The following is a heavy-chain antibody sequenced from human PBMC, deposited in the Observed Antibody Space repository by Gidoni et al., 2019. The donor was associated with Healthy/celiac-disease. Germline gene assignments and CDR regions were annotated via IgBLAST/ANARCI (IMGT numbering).Heavy chain of an antibody. CDR2: IWYDGSNK. CDR3: ARDIVVVPAAYYYYYGMDV. D-gene: IGHD2-2*01. Sequence: QFQLVESGGRLVKPGMSLRPSCAVSGFTSSTYAKHWVRQAPGKGLEWVAVIWYDGSNKYYADSVKGRFTISRDNSKNTLYLQMNSLRAEDTAVYYCARDIVVVPAAYYYYYGMDVWGQGTTVTVSS. J-gene: IGHJ6*02. V-gene: IGHV3-33*01. CDR1: GFTSSTYA.